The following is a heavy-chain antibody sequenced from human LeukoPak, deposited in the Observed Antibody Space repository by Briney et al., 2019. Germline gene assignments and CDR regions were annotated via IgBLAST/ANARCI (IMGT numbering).Heavy chain of an antibody. D-gene: IGHD3-22*01. CDR3: ARFPTYYFDNSGHYALDI. Sequence: SQTLSLTCTVSGASISSGSYYWSWIRQPAGKGLEWIGRIYTSGSTNYNPSLKSRVTISVDTSKTQISLKLRSVTAADTAVYYCARFPTYYFDNSGHYALDIWGQGTLVTVSS. CDR2: IYTSGST. CDR1: GASISSGSYY. V-gene: IGHV4-61*02. J-gene: IGHJ3*02.